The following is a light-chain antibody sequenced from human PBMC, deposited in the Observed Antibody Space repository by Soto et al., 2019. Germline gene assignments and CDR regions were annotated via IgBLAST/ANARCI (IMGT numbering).Light chain of an antibody. J-gene: IGKJ4*01. CDR1: QSVTNSF. V-gene: IGKV3-20*01. CDR2: GAS. CDR3: QQYSTYPLT. Sequence: IVLAQSPCTLALSPGERATLSCRASQSVTNSFLAWYQQKPGQAPRLLIYGASRRATGIPERFTGSGSGTDFTLTISSLQPDDVATYYCQQYSTYPLTFGGGTKVDIK.